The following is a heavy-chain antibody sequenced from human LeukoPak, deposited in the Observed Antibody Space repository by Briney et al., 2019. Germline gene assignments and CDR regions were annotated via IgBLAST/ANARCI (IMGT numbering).Heavy chain of an antibody. CDR1: GGSISSYY. D-gene: IGHD3-22*01. CDR2: IYYSGST. Sequence: SETLSLTCTVSGGSISSYYWSWIRQPPGKGLEWIGYIYYSGSTNYNPSLKSRATISVDTSKNQFSLKLSSVTAADTAVYYCARLHSSGYSVYWGQGTLVTVSS. CDR3: ARLHSSGYSVY. J-gene: IGHJ4*02. V-gene: IGHV4-59*01.